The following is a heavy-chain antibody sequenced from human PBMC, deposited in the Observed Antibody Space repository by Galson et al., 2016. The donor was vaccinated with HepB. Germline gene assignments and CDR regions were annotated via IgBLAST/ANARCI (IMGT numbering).Heavy chain of an antibody. CDR2: IKEDGGEK. D-gene: IGHD3-16*02. CDR3: VVGLDV. CDR1: GIKIAPFW. J-gene: IGHJ6*02. Sequence: SLRLSCAISGIKIAPFWMSWVRQDPGKGMEWVANIKEDGGEKYYVDSVKGRFIISRDNAKNSLYLQMNSLRAEDTAVYYCVVGLDVWGQGTTVAVS. V-gene: IGHV3-7*01.